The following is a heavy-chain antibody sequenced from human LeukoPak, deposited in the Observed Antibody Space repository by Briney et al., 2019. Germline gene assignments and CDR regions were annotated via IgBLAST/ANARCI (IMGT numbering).Heavy chain of an antibody. Sequence: KPSETLSHTCDVSGDSISSSSSYWGWVRHVPGKGLEWIGSVYRSGSTYYNPSLRSRVTISVDTSKNQFTLNLTSVTAADTAVYHCARRGTSGWAYYFDFWGPGSLLTVSS. CDR1: GDSISSSSSY. J-gene: IGHJ4*02. CDR2: VYRSGST. V-gene: IGHV4-39*01. CDR3: ARRGTSGWAYYFDF. D-gene: IGHD6-19*01.